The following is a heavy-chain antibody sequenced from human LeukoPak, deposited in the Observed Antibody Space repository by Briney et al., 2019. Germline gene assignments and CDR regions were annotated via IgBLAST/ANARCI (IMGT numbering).Heavy chain of an antibody. Sequence: PGGSLRLSCAASGFTFSSYAMSWVRQAPGKGLEWIGEINHSGSTNYNPSLKSRVTISVDTSKNQFSLKLSSVTAADTAVYYCARFLSGWYVGFYYFDYWGQGTLVTVSS. D-gene: IGHD6-19*01. CDR3: ARFLSGWYVGFYYFDY. CDR1: GFTFSSYA. J-gene: IGHJ4*02. CDR2: INHSGST. V-gene: IGHV4-34*01.